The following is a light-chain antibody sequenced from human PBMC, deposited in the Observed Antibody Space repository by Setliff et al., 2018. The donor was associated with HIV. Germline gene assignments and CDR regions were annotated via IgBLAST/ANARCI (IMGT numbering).Light chain of an antibody. J-gene: IGLJ1*01. CDR3: SSYASSNTLP. CDR2: EVR. CDR1: SSDVGGYSY. V-gene: IGLV2-14*01. Sequence: QSVLTQPASVSGSPGQSITISCTGTSSDVGGYSYVSWNQQHPGKAPKLIIYEVRNRPSGVSNRFSGSKSGNTASLTISGLQAEDEADYYCSSYASSNTLPFGTGTKVTVL.